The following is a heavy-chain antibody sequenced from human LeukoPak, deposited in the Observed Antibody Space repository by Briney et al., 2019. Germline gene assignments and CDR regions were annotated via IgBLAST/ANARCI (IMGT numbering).Heavy chain of an antibody. V-gene: IGHV3-30*02. Sequence: GGSLRLSCVASGFTFRTYGMHWVPQATGKGLEWVALIRYDGNRNYYAACVKGRFTISRDNSKNTLFLQMNDLRAEDTAVYYCAKIGVATIGYYYYYMDVWGKGTTVSVSS. CDR1: GFTFRTYG. CDR2: IRYDGNRN. CDR3: AKIGVATIGYYYYYMDV. D-gene: IGHD5-12*01. J-gene: IGHJ6*03.